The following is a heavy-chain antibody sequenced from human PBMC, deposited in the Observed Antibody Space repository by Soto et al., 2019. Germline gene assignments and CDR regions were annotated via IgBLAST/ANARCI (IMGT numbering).Heavy chain of an antibody. D-gene: IGHD4-17*01. Sequence: QVQLVESGGGVVQPGRSLRLSCAASGFTFSLYGIHWVRQAPGKGLEWVALISDDGRNQYFADSVKGRFTISRDNSNNTLYLQMHSLRPEDTAVYFCAKDWGYGDYVFDFWGQGTLVTVSS. J-gene: IGHJ4*02. CDR2: ISDDGRNQ. CDR1: GFTFSLYG. V-gene: IGHV3-30*18. CDR3: AKDWGYGDYVFDF.